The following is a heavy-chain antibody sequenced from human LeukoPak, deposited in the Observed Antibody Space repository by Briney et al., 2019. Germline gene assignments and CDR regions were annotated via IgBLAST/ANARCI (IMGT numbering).Heavy chain of an antibody. V-gene: IGHV3-21*01. Sequence: PGGSLRLSCAGSGFTFSDYNMNWVRQAPGKGLEWASSISHNNYYIYYVDSVKGRFTISRDNAKNSLYLQMNSLRAEDTAIYYCAREPWIIRPNYSAWLDSWGQGTLVTVSS. CDR2: ISHNNYYI. CDR1: GFTFSDYN. J-gene: IGHJ4*02. D-gene: IGHD3-3*01. CDR3: AREPWIIRPNYSAWLDS.